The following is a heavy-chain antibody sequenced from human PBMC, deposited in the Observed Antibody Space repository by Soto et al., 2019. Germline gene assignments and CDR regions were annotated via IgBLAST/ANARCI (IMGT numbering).Heavy chain of an antibody. Sequence: PSETLSLTCTVSGGSISSNYWTWIRQPPGKGLEWIGYVYNSGSTNYNPSLKSRVTISEDTSRSQFSLKVNSMTAADTAVYYCARYRREAVAGYTLDYWGQGILVTVS. CDR3: ARYRREAVAGYTLDY. CDR1: GGSISSNY. V-gene: IGHV4-59*01. D-gene: IGHD6-13*01. J-gene: IGHJ4*02. CDR2: VYNSGST.